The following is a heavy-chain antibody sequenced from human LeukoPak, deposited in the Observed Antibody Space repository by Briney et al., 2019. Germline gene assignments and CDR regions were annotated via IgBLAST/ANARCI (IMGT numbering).Heavy chain of an antibody. J-gene: IGHJ4*02. CDR2: ISGSGDST. CDR3: AKGHYASGSYADY. Sequence: GGSLRLSCAASGFTFSSYTMSWVRQAPGKGLEWVSAISGSGDSTYYADSVKGRFTISRDNSKNTLYLQMNSLRAEDTAVYYCAKGHYASGSYADYWGQGTLVTVSS. CDR1: GFTFSSYT. D-gene: IGHD3-10*01. V-gene: IGHV3-23*01.